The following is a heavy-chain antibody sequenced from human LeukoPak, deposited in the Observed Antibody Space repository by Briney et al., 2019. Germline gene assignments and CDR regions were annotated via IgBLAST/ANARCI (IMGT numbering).Heavy chain of an antibody. V-gene: IGHV1-69*13. J-gene: IGHJ5*02. CDR3: ARGRREGYYYGSGSHNNWFDP. CDR2: IIPIFGTA. Sequence: EASVKVSCKASGGTFSSYAISWVRQAPGQGLEWMGGIIPIFGTANYAQKFQGRVTITADESTSTAYMELSSLRSEDTAVYYCARGRREGYYYGSGSHNNWFDPWGQGTLVTVSS. D-gene: IGHD3-10*01. CDR1: GGTFSSYA.